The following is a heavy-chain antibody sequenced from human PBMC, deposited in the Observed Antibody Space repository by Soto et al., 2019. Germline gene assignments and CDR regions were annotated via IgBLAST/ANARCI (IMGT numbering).Heavy chain of an antibody. Sequence: QVQLVQSGAEVTKPGSSVKVSCKASGGTFSSYAISWVRQAPGQVLEWMGGIIPIFGTANYAQKFQGRVTITADESTSTAYMELSSLRSEDTAVYYCAVTVTTHYGMDVWGQGTTVTVSS. J-gene: IGHJ6*02. CDR3: AVTVTTHYGMDV. CDR1: GGTFSSYA. V-gene: IGHV1-69*01. D-gene: IGHD4-17*01. CDR2: IIPIFGTA.